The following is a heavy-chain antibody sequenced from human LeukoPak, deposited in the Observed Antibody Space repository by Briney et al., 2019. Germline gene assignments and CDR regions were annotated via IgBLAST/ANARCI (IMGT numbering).Heavy chain of an antibody. J-gene: IGHJ4*02. CDR3: AKAPGLRWPFDY. Sequence: GRSLRLSCKTSGFTFSYHAMHWVRQAPGKGLEWVAVIWYDESNKYYGDSVKGRFTISRDNSKNTLYLQMNSLRAEDTAVYYCAKAPGLRWPFDYWGQGTLVTVSS. CDR1: GFTFSYHA. V-gene: IGHV3-33*06. D-gene: IGHD4-23*01. CDR2: IWYDESNK.